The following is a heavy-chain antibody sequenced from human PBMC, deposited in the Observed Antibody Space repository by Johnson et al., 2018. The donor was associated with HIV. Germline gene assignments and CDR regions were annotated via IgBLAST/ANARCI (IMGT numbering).Heavy chain of an antibody. Sequence: VQLVESGGGLVQPGGSLRLSCAVSGFTFSSYWMHWVRQAPGKGLVWVSRINSDGSSTRYAYSVTGRFTISRDNAKNTLYLQMISLRAEDTALYYCAREVIVAGHGGAFDIWGQGTMVTVSS. V-gene: IGHV3-74*01. J-gene: IGHJ3*02. CDR2: INSDGSST. CDR3: AREVIVAGHGGAFDI. D-gene: IGHD5-12*01. CDR1: GFTFSSYW.